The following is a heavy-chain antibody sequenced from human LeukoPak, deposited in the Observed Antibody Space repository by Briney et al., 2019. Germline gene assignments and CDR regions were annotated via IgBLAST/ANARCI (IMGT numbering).Heavy chain of an antibody. CDR3: ARLEYSSSPIYYYYYGMDV. D-gene: IGHD6-13*01. Sequence: PSETLSLTCAVYGGSFSGYYWSWIRQPPGKGLEWIGEINHSGSTNYNPSLKSRVTISVDTSKNQFSLKLSSVTAADTAVYYCARLEYSSSPIYYYYYGMDVWGQGTMVTVSS. J-gene: IGHJ6*02. CDR1: GGSFSGYY. CDR2: INHSGST. V-gene: IGHV4-34*01.